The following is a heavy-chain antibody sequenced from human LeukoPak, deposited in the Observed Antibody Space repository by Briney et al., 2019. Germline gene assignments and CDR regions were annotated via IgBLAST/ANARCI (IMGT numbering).Heavy chain of an antibody. CDR2: LYSNGDT. Sequence: GGSLRLSCAASGLAVTNNYWHWVRQPPGKGPEWISLLYSNGDTKYADSVKGRFTFSRDNSKNTLYLQMNGLRAEDTAVYYCTYGDYPLTYWGQGTLVSVSS. J-gene: IGHJ4*02. D-gene: IGHD4-17*01. CDR1: GLAVTNNY. V-gene: IGHV3-66*01. CDR3: TYGDYPLTY.